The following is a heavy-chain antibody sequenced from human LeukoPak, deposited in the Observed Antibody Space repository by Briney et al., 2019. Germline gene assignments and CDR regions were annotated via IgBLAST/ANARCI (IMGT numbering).Heavy chain of an antibody. D-gene: IGHD3-22*01. V-gene: IGHV1-2*02. Sequence: ASVTVSCKTSGYTFTGYYMHWVRQAPGQGGEWMGWINPNSGGTNYAQRFQGRVTMTRDTSMSTAYMELSRLRSEDTAVYYCARDATQDKYDSSGYYSFDIWGQGTMVTVSS. J-gene: IGHJ3*02. CDR3: ARDATQDKYDSSGYYSFDI. CDR2: INPNSGGT. CDR1: GYTFTGYY.